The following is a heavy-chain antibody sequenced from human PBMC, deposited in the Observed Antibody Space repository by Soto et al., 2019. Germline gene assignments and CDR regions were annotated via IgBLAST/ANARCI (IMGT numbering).Heavy chain of an antibody. CDR3: VRRDGYNFPY. CDR2: VTSSGDGK. D-gene: IGHD5-12*01. Sequence: GGSLSLSCIASGFNFISYHMTWVRQSPGRGLEWVSTVTSSGDGKYYADSVKSRFTISRDNSKNTLFLQINTVRADDTAVYYCVRRDGYNFPYWGSGTLLTVSS. CDR1: GFNFISYH. J-gene: IGHJ4*02. V-gene: IGHV3-23*01.